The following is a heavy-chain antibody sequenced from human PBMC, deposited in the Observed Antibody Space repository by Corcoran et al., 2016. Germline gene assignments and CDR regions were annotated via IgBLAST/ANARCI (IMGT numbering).Heavy chain of an antibody. V-gene: IGHV4-31*03. Sequence: QVQLQESGPGLVKPSQALSLTCTVSDGSISSGTYYWSWIRQHPEKGLEWIGYIYYSGSAYYNPSLQSRVTISVDTSKNQFSLKLSSVTAADTAVYYCARTNYYANTNYGNYFDYWGQGALVTVSS. CDR2: IYYSGSA. J-gene: IGHJ4*02. CDR1: DGSISSGTYY. D-gene: IGHD3-10*01. CDR3: ARTNYYANTNYGNYFDY.